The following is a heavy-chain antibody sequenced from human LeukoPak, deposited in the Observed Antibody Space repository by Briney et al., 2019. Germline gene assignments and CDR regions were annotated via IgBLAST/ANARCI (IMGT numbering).Heavy chain of an antibody. V-gene: IGHV4-4*07. CDR2: IYTSGST. Sequence: SETLSHTCTVSGGSLSSYFWSWIRQPAGKGLEWIGRIYTSGSTNYNPSLKSRVTMSVDTSKNQFSLKLSSVTAADTAVYYCARESRTERYFDYWGQGTLVTVSS. J-gene: IGHJ4*02. D-gene: IGHD2-2*01. CDR1: GGSLSSYF. CDR3: ARESRTERYFDY.